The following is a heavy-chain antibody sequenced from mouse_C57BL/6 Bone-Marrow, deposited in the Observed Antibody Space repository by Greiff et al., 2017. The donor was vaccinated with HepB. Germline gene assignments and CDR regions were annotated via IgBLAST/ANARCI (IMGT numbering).Heavy chain of an antibody. Sequence: QVQLKESGAELARPGASVKLSCKASGYTFTSYGISWVKQRTGQGLEWIGEIYPRSGNTYYNEKFKGKATLTADKSSSTAYMELRSLTSEDSAVYFCARGLRLRAMDYWGQGTSVTVSS. CDR2: IYPRSGNT. J-gene: IGHJ4*01. CDR1: GYTFTSYG. D-gene: IGHD3-2*02. CDR3: ARGLRLRAMDY. V-gene: IGHV1-81*01.